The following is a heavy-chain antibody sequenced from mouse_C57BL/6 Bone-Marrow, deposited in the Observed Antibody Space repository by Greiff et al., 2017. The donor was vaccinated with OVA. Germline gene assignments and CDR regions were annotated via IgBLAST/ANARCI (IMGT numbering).Heavy chain of an antibody. CDR3: ASGGFLRRYFDY. Sequence: QVQLQQPGAELVKPGASVKLSCKASGYTFTSYWMQWVKQRPGQGLEWIGEIDPSDSYTNYNQKFKGKATLTVDTSSSTAYMQLSSLTSEDSAVYYCASGGFLRRYFDYWGQGTTLTVSS. CDR2: IDPSDSYT. CDR1: GYTFTSYW. V-gene: IGHV1-50*01. J-gene: IGHJ2*01.